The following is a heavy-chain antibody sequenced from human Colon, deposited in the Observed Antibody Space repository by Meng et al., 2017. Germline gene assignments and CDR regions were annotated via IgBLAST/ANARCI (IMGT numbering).Heavy chain of an antibody. CDR3: ARHLGWEFDY. V-gene: IGHV4-4*02. Sequence: QESGPGPVNPSGTCPRPCAGSGVSITSSHWWSWVRQAPGKGMEWIGQIDLSGKTDYNPSLKSRVTISLDKSMNQLFLEVYFVTAADTAIYYCARHLGWEFDYWGPGNLVTVSS. CDR1: GVSITSSHW. CDR2: IDLSGKT. J-gene: IGHJ4*02. D-gene: IGHD6-19*01.